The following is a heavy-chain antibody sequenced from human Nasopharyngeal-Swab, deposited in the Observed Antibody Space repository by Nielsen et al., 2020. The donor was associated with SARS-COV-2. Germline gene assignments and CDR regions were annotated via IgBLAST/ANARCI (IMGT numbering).Heavy chain of an antibody. CDR1: GYTFTSYY. J-gene: IGHJ6*02. Sequence: ASVKVSCKASGYTFTSYYMHWVRQAPGQGLEWMGIINPSGGSTSYAQKFQGRVTVTRDTSTSTVYMELSSLRSEDTAVYYCAITMVRGYGMDVWGQGTTVTVSS. D-gene: IGHD3-10*01. CDR2: INPSGGST. V-gene: IGHV1-46*01. CDR3: AITMVRGYGMDV.